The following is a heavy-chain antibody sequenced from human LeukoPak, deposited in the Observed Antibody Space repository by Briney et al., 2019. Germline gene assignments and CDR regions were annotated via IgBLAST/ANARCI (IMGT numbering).Heavy chain of an antibody. CDR2: ISSNGDVS. J-gene: IGHJ4*02. D-gene: IGHD3-10*01. CDR1: GFTFSSYA. Sequence: GGSLRLSCAASGFTFSSYAMHWVRQAPGKGLEYVSAISSNGDVSYNADSVKGRFTISRDNSKNTLYLQMGSLRADDTAVYYCARGGDYYYGSGNNFDYWGQGTLVTVSS. CDR3: ARGGDYYYGSGNNFDY. V-gene: IGHV3-64*02.